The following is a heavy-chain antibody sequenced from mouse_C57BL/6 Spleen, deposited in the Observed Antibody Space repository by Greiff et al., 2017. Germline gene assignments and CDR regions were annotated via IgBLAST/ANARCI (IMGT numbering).Heavy chain of an antibody. CDR2: IYPGDGDT. J-gene: IGHJ4*01. Sequence: QVQLQQSGPELVKPGASVKISCKASGYAFSSSWMNWVKQRPGKGLEWIGRIYPGDGDTNYNRKFKGKATLTADKSSSTAYMQLSSLTSEDSAVYFCARGYSNYAMDYWGQGTSVTVSS. D-gene: IGHD2-5*01. CDR1: GYAFSSSW. V-gene: IGHV1-82*01. CDR3: ARGYSNYAMDY.